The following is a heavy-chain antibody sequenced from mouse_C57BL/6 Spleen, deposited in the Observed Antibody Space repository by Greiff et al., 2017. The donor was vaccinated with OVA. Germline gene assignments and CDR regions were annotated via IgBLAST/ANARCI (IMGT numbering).Heavy chain of an antibody. D-gene: IGHD4-1*01. V-gene: IGHV3-6*01. CDR3: ARARGGTWYFDV. J-gene: IGHJ1*03. CDR2: ISYDGSN. Sequence: EVKLQESGPGLVKPSQSLSLTCSVTGYSITSGYYWNWIRQFPGNKLEWMGYISYDGSNNYNPSLKNRISITRDTSKNQFFLKLNSVTTEDTATYFCARARGGTWYFDVWGTGTTVTVSS. CDR1: GYSITSGYY.